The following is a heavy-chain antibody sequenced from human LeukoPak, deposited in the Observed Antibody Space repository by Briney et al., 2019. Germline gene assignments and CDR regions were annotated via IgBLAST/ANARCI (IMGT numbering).Heavy chain of an antibody. CDR3: ARVAMVVAAKPFDY. CDR1: GGSISSGGYY. CDR2: IYYSGST. Sequence: SETLSLTCTVSGGSISSGGYYWSWIRQHPGKGLEWIGYIYYSGSTYYNPSLKSRVTISVDTSKNQFSLKLSSVTAADTAVYYCARVAMVVAAKPFDYWGQGTLVTVSS. J-gene: IGHJ4*02. V-gene: IGHV4-31*03. D-gene: IGHD2-15*01.